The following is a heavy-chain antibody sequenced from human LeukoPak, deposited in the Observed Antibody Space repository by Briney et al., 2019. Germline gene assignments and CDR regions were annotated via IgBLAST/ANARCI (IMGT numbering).Heavy chain of an antibody. D-gene: IGHD1-26*01. CDR1: GFTFSSYE. CDR2: ISSSGSTI. V-gene: IGHV3-48*03. Sequence: GGSLRLSCAASGFTFSSYEMNWVRQAPGKGLEWVSYISSSGSTIYYADSVKGRFTISRDNAENSLYLQMNSLRAEDTAVYYCAREGSYYSDAFDIWGQGTMVTVSS. J-gene: IGHJ3*02. CDR3: AREGSYYSDAFDI.